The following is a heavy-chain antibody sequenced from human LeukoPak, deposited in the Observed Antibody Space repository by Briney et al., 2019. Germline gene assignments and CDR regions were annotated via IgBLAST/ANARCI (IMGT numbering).Heavy chain of an antibody. CDR3: SRDGAAGDNSAFDI. CDR1: GFTFSDYI. V-gene: IGHV3-72*01. CDR2: IRRGANRYTT. J-gene: IGHJ3*02. Sequence: PGGSLRLSCTGSGFTFSDYILDWVRQTPGKGLEWLGRIRRGANRYTTEYAASVKGRFTISRDDSKNSLYLHMNSLKIEDTAVYHCSRDGAAGDNSAFDIWGQGTMVTVSS. D-gene: IGHD6-25*01.